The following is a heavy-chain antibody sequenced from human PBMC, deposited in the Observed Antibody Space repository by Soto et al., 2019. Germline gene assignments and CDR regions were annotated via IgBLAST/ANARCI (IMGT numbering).Heavy chain of an antibody. V-gene: IGHV4-31*03. CDR2: IYYSGST. Sequence: TLSLTCTVSGGSISSGGYYWSWIRQHPGKGLELFWYIYYSGSTYYNPSLKSRVTISVDTSKNQFSLKLSSVTAADTAVYYCAREYSSSWDYYYYGMDVWGQGTTVTVSS. CDR1: GGSISSGGYY. CDR3: AREYSSSWDYYYYGMDV. D-gene: IGHD6-6*01. J-gene: IGHJ6*02.